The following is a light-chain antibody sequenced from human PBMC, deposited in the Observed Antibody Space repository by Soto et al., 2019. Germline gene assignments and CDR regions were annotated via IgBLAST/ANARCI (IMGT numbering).Light chain of an antibody. J-gene: IGKJ3*01. Sequence: EIVLTQSPGTLSLSPGERATLSCRASQSVSSSYLAWYQQKPGQAPRLLIYGASSRATGIPDRFSGSGSGTDFTLTISRLEPEVFAVYYCQQYXSSPFTFGPGT. V-gene: IGKV3-20*01. CDR3: QQYXSSPFT. CDR2: GAS. CDR1: QSVSSSY.